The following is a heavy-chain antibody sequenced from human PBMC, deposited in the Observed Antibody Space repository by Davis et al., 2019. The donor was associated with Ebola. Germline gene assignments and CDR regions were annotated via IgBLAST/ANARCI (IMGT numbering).Heavy chain of an antibody. CDR2: INVGNGKT. J-gene: IGHJ4*02. CDR1: GYTFTSYG. D-gene: IGHD3-10*01. Sequence: ASVQVSCKASGYTFTSYGISWVRQAPGHRLQWMGWINVGNGKTMFSQSFQGRVTMTWDTSASTVYMEMSGLTSEDTAVYYCARSYGSGDFDYWGQGTLVTVSA. CDR3: ARSYGSGDFDY. V-gene: IGHV1-3*01.